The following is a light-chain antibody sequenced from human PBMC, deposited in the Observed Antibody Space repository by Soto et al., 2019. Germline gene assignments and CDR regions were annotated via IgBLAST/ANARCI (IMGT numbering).Light chain of an antibody. Sequence: DIQMTQSPSSVSASVGDRVTITWGAIQSISSYLNWYQQKPGKAPKLLIYAASSLQSGVPSRFSGSGSGTDFTLTISSLQPEDFATYYCQQSYSTPITFGQGTRLEIK. V-gene: IGKV1-39*01. CDR2: AAS. CDR1: QSISSY. J-gene: IGKJ5*01. CDR3: QQSYSTPIT.